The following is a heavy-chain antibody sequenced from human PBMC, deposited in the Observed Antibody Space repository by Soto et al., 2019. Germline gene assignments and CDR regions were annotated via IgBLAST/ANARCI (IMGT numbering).Heavy chain of an antibody. CDR1: GFTLSSYG. CDR3: AKDGPIAVAGHDAFDI. J-gene: IGHJ3*02. CDR2: ISYDGSNK. V-gene: IGHV3-30*18. Sequence: SLRLSCAASGFTLSSYGMHWVRQAPGKGLEWVAVISYDGSNKYYADSVKGRFTISRDNSKNTLYLQMNSLRAEDTAVYYCAKDGPIAVAGHDAFDIWGQGTMVTVSS. D-gene: IGHD6-19*01.